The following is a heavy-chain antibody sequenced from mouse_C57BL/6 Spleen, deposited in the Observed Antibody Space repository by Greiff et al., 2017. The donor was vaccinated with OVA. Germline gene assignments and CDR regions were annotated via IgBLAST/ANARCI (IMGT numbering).Heavy chain of an antibody. CDR2: IHPNSGST. CDR3: ARERDDVYL. Sequence: QVHVKQPGAEPVKPGASVKLSCKASGYTFTSYWMHWVKQRPGQGLEWIGMIHPNSGSTNYNEKFKSKAPLTVDKSSSTAYMQLSSLTSEDAAVYYGARERDDVYLWGTGTTVTVSS. V-gene: IGHV1-64*01. CDR1: GYTFTSYW. J-gene: IGHJ1*03. D-gene: IGHD2-3*01.